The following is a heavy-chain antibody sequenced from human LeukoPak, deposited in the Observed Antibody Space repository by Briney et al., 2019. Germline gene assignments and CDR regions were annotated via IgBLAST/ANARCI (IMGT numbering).Heavy chain of an antibody. Sequence: GGSLRLSCAASGYTFSDYYTSWIRQAPERGLEWVSYISSSSSYTNYADSVKGRFTISRDNAKNSLYLQMNSLRAEDTAVYYCARVGVGSGWYFDYWGQGTLVTVSS. J-gene: IGHJ4*02. V-gene: IGHV3-11*06. D-gene: IGHD6-19*01. CDR1: GYTFSDYY. CDR3: ARVGVGSGWYFDY. CDR2: ISSSSSYT.